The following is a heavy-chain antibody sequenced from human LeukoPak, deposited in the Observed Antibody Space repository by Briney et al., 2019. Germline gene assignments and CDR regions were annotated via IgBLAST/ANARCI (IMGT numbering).Heavy chain of an antibody. D-gene: IGHD3-10*01. Sequence: SETLSLTCTVSGGSISNYYWSWIRQPPGKGLEWIGYIYYSESTNYNPSLKSRVTISVDTSKNQFSLKLSSVTAADTAVYYCARDRGSGSIFDYWGQGTLVTVSS. J-gene: IGHJ4*02. CDR3: ARDRGSGSIFDY. CDR2: IYYSEST. CDR1: GGSISNYY. V-gene: IGHV4-59*01.